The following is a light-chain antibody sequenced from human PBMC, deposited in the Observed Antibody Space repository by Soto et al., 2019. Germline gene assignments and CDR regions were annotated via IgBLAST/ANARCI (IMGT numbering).Light chain of an antibody. CDR1: QSVSSN. CDR3: QQYNNWPPF. CDR2: GAS. V-gene: IGKV3-15*01. J-gene: IGKJ4*01. Sequence: EIVMTQSPATLSVSPGERATLSCRASQSVSSNLAWYQQKPGQAPRLLIYGASTRATGIPARFSGSGSGTEFTLTISCLQSDDFAVYSCQQYNNWPPFFGGGTKVEIK.